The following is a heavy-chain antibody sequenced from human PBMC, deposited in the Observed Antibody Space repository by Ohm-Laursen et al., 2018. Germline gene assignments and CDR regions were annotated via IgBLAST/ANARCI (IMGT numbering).Heavy chain of an antibody. Sequence: SDTLSLTCTVSGGSISFYYWSWIRKPAGKGLEWTGRIYSSGSTNYNPSLKSRVTISVDTSKNQFSLKLSSVTAADTAVYYCARVKQWLIYAFDIWGQGTMVTVSS. CDR2: IYSSGST. D-gene: IGHD6-19*01. J-gene: IGHJ3*02. CDR1: GGSISFYY. CDR3: ARVKQWLIYAFDI. V-gene: IGHV4-4*07.